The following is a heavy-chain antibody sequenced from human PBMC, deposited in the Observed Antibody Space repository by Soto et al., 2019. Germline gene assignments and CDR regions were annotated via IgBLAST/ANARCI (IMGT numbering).Heavy chain of an antibody. V-gene: IGHV4-31*03. J-gene: IGHJ4*02. CDR2: IFYSGSF. CDR3: ARVPETPSICGVALLYFFDY. Sequence: SETLSLTCTVSGGSISSGTSYWSWIRQRPGKGLEWIGYIFYSGSFYYTPSLRGRVMILADTSKNQFTLRLSSVTAADTAVYYCARVPETPSICGVALLYFFDYWGQGTLFTVSS. CDR1: GGSISSGTSY. D-gene: IGHD3-3*01.